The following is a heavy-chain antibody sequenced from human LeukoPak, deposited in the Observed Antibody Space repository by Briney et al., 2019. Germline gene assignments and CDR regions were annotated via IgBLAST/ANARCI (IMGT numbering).Heavy chain of an antibody. CDR3: SIFMAEAGTAFDY. CDR2: IYSGGST. CDR1: GFTVSSNY. J-gene: IGHJ4*02. V-gene: IGHV3-66*01. Sequence: GGSLRLSCAASGFTVSSNYMSWVRQAPGKGLEWVSVIYSGGSTYYADSVKGRFTISRDNSKNTLYLQMNSLRAEDTAVYYCSIFMAEAGTAFDYWGQGTLVTVSS. D-gene: IGHD1-14*01.